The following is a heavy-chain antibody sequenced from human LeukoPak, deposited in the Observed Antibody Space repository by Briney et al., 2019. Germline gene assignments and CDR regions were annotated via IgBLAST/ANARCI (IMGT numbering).Heavy chain of an antibody. CDR3: ARDTGMATIGVFDY. D-gene: IGHD5-24*01. Sequence: PSETLSLTCAVYGGSFSGHYWSWIRQPPGKGLEWIGSIYYSGSTYYNPSLKSRVTISVDTSKNQFSLKLSSVTAADTAVYYCARDTGMATIGVFDYWGQGTLVTVSS. V-gene: IGHV4-34*01. CDR2: IYYSGST. CDR1: GGSFSGHY. J-gene: IGHJ4*02.